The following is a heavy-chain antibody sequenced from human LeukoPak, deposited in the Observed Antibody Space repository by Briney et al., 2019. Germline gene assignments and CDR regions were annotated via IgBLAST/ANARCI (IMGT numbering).Heavy chain of an antibody. CDR2: ISYDGSNK. D-gene: IGHD3-22*01. CDR1: GFTFSSYA. CDR3: ARVCHDSSGLIDY. V-gene: IGHV3-30-3*01. J-gene: IGHJ4*02. Sequence: GGSLRLSCAASGFTFSSYAMHWVRQAPGKGLEWVAVISYDGSNKYYADSVKGRFTISRDNSKNTLCLQMNSLRAEDTAVYYCARVCHDSSGLIDYWGQGTLVTVSS.